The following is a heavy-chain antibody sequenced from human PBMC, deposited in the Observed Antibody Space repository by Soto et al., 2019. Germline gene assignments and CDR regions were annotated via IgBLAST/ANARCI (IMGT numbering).Heavy chain of an antibody. CDR3: ARGGIAAAGYGEFDP. J-gene: IGHJ5*02. D-gene: IGHD6-13*01. Sequence: GASVKPSRKASGCTFRSYAISCVRQAPGQGLEWMGGIIPIFGTANYAQKFQGRVTITADESTSTAYMELSSLGSEDTAVYYCARGGIAAAGYGEFDPWGQGTLVTVSS. V-gene: IGHV1-69*13. CDR2: IIPIFGTA. CDR1: GCTFRSYA.